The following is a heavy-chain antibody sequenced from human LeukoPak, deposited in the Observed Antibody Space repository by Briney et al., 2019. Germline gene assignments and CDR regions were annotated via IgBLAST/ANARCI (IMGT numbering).Heavy chain of an antibody. CDR2: IIPILGIA. Sequence: ASVKVSCKASGYTFTSYYMHWVRQAPGQGLEWMGRIIPILGIANYAQKFQGRVTITADKSTSTAYMELSSLRSEDTAVYYCARVPSEYYDSSGYYFWWGQGTLVTVSS. V-gene: IGHV1-69*04. J-gene: IGHJ4*02. CDR3: ARVPSEYYDSSGYYFW. CDR1: GYTFTSYY. D-gene: IGHD3-22*01.